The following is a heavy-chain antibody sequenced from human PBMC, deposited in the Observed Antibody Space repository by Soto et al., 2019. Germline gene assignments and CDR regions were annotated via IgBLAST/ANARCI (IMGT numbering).Heavy chain of an antibody. J-gene: IGHJ4*02. CDR2: INPNSGGT. D-gene: IGHD2-15*01. Sequence: QVQLVQSGAEVKKPGASVKVSCKASGYTFTGYYMHWVRQAPGQGLEWMGWINPNSGGTNYAQKFQGRVTLTRDTSISTAYMELSRLRSADTTVYYCAREVLVDTHLPPDYWGQGTLVTVSS. CDR3: AREVLVDTHLPPDY. CDR1: GYTFTGYY. V-gene: IGHV1-2*02.